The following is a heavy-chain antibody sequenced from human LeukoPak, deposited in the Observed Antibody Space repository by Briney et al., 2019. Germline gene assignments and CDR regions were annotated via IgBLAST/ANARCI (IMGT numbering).Heavy chain of an antibody. CDR2: IYSGGST. V-gene: IGHV3-53*01. CDR1: GFTFSSNY. Sequence: PGGSLRLSCAASGFTFSSNYMSWVRQAPGKGLEWVSVIYSGGSTYYADSVKGRFTISRDNSKNTLYLQMNSLTAEDTAVYYCARVYSSSWLPRGYGMDVWGQGTTVTVSS. CDR3: ARVYSSSWLPRGYGMDV. J-gene: IGHJ6*02. D-gene: IGHD6-13*01.